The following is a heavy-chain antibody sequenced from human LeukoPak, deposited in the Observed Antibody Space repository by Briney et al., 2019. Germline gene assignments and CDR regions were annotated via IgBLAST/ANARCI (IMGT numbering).Heavy chain of an antibody. CDR1: GYSISSGYY. V-gene: IGHV4-38-2*02. D-gene: IGHD6-6*01. CDR3: AREYSSSSRPFAI. J-gene: IGHJ3*02. CDR2: IYHNGNT. Sequence: SETLSLTCAVSGYSISSGYYWGWIRQPPGKGLEWIGSIYHNGNTYYNPSLKSRVTISVDTSKNQFSLKLSSVTAADTAVSYCAREYSSSSRPFAILRQGTMVTVSS.